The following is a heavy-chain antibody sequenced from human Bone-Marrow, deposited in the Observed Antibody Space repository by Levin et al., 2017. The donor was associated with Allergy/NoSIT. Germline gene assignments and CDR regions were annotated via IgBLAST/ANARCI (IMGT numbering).Heavy chain of an antibody. Sequence: SETLSLTCTVSGGSIISGGLYWNWVRQHPGTGLEWIGHIYYTGKTYYNPSLKSRLTMSVDTSKNQFSLKLSSVTAADTAVYYCAKDWDASLYGMDVWGQGTTVTVSS. D-gene: IGHD1-26*01. J-gene: IGHJ6*02. CDR1: GGSIISGGLY. CDR2: IYYTGKT. CDR3: AKDWDASLYGMDV. V-gene: IGHV4-31*03.